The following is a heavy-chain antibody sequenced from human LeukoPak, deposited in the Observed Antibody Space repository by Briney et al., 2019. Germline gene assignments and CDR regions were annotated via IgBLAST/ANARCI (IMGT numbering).Heavy chain of an antibody. CDR1: GKTLAELS. D-gene: IGHD4-17*01. V-gene: IGHV1-24*01. CDR3: ATFAANDGDYDVAYFDH. CDR2: FDPEDGQI. J-gene: IGHJ4*02. Sequence: SVKVSCKVSGKTLAELSMHWVRQAPGQGLEWMGGFDPEDGQIIYPQKLQDRVTMTEDTSADKAYMYVSSLKSDDTAVYYCATFAANDGDYDVAYFDHWGQGTLVTVSS.